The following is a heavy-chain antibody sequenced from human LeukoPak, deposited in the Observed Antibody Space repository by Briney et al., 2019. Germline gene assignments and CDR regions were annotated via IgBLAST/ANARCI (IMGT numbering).Heavy chain of an antibody. J-gene: IGHJ4*02. D-gene: IGHD4-23*01. CDR2: MNPNSGNT. CDR3: ARGTRVGLRWPGY. CDR1: AYTPTNDD. V-gene: IGHV1-8*01. Sequence: ASRKASSKASAYTPTNDDINWVRQANGQWREWKGWMNPNSGNTGYAQKFQGRVTMTRNTSISTAYMELSSLRSEDTAVYYCARGTRVGLRWPGYWGLGTLVTVSS.